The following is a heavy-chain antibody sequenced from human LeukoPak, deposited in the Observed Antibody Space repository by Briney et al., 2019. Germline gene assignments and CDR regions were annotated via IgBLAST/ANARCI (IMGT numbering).Heavy chain of an antibody. J-gene: IGHJ6*02. CDR2: ISNGGDST. CDR1: GFTFSDYY. D-gene: IGHD1-1*01. V-gene: IGHV3-11*05. Sequence: GGSLRLSCEASGFTFSDYYMTWIRQTPGRGLEWVSYISNGGDSTSYADSLEGRFTISRDNAKNSLYLRMNSLRAEDTAMYYDMRANEGGAMDVWGQGTTVTVSS. CDR3: MRANEGGAMDV.